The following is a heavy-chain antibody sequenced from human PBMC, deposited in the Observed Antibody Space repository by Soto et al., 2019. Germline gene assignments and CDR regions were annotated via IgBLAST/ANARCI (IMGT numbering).Heavy chain of an antibody. D-gene: IGHD3-22*01. CDR3: VKGEYYYDSSGYYPFDY. V-gene: IGHV3-64D*06. Sequence: PGGSLRLSSSASGFTFSSFAMHWVPQAPGKGLEYVSSISTNGGSTHYADSVKGRFTISRDNSKNTQYLQMSSLRADDTAVYYCVKGEYYYDSSGYYPFDYWGQGT. CDR2: ISTNGGST. CDR1: GFTFSSFA. J-gene: IGHJ4*02.